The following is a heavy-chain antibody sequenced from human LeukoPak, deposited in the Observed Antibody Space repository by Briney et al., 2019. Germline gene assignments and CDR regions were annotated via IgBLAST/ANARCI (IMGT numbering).Heavy chain of an antibody. V-gene: IGHV4-59*01. D-gene: IGHD3-9*01. CDR2: IYYSGTS. J-gene: IGHJ4*02. CDR3: ARVERSGNTGWDFDY. CDR1: GGSISSYY. Sequence: SETLSLTCTVSGGSISSYYWSWIRQPPGKGLEWIGYIYYSGTSNYNPSLKSRVTISVDTSKNQFSLKLNSVIAADTAVYYCARVERSGNTGWDFDYWGQGILVTVSA.